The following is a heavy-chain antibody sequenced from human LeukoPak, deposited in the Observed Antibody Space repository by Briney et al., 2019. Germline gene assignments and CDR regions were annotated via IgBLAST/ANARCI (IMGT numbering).Heavy chain of an antibody. V-gene: IGHV3-74*01. Sequence: GGSLRLSCTTSGFNFGVHAMSWVRQAPGKGLVWVSRIITDGSSTGYADSVKGRFTISRDNAKNTLYLQMNSLRAEDTAVYYCAREDVNIAVAASGPFDIWGQGTMVTVSS. J-gene: IGHJ3*02. D-gene: IGHD6-19*01. CDR1: GFNFGVHA. CDR3: AREDVNIAVAASGPFDI. CDR2: IITDGSST.